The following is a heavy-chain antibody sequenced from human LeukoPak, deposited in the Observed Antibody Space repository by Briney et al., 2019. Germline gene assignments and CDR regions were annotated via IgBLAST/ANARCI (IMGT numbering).Heavy chain of an antibody. CDR2: IIPLFGTA. CDR3: ARALSFDEELSMYTWFDP. J-gene: IGHJ5*02. V-gene: IGHV1-69*05. Sequence: ASVKVSCKASGYTFTSNGISWVRQAPGQGLEWMGGIIPLFGTANYAQRFQGRVTITTDESTRTAYMELSSLRSEDTAVYYCARALSFDEELSMYTWFDPWGQGTLVTVSS. CDR1: GYTFTSNG. D-gene: IGHD2/OR15-2a*01.